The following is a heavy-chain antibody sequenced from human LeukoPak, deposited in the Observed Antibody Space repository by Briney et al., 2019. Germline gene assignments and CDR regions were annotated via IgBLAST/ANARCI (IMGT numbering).Heavy chain of an antibody. CDR3: ARSSGDDYIWGNSVRGAFDI. CDR2: INHSGST. V-gene: IGHV4-34*01. D-gene: IGHD3-16*01. CDR1: GGSFSGYY. J-gene: IGHJ3*02. Sequence: KSSETLSLTCAVYGGSFSGYYWSWIRQPPGKGLEWIGEINHSGSTNYNPSLKSRVTISVDTSKNQFSLKLSSVTAADTAVYYCARSSGDDYIWGNSVRGAFDIWGQGTMVTVSS.